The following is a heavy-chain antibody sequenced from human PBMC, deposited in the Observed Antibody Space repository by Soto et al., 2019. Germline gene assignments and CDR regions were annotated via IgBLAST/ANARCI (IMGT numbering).Heavy chain of an antibody. CDR1: GGSISSGTYS. Sequence: PSETLSLTCAVSGGSISSGTYSWTWIRQPPGKGLEWIGYIYHSGSTYYNPSLKSRVTVSVDRSKDQFSLKLSSVTAADTAVYYCAREGSPGYSYFDYWGQGTLVTVSS. J-gene: IGHJ4*02. D-gene: IGHD3-9*01. CDR2: IYHSGST. V-gene: IGHV4-30-2*01. CDR3: AREGSPGYSYFDY.